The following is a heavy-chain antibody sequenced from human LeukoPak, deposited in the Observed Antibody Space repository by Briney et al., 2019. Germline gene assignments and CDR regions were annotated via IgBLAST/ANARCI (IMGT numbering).Heavy chain of an antibody. CDR3: AREGEDVEMAN. V-gene: IGHV1-69*04. Sequence: GASVKVSFKASGGTFSSYAISWVRQAPGQGIEWMGRIIPIFGIANYAQKFQGRVTITADKSTSTVYMELSRLRSEDTAVYYCAREGEDVEMANWGQGTLVTVSS. J-gene: IGHJ4*02. CDR2: IIPIFGIA. D-gene: IGHD5-24*01. CDR1: GGTFSSYA.